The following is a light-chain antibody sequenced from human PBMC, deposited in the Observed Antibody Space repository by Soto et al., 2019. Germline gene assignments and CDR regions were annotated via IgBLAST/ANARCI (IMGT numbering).Light chain of an antibody. CDR2: LGS. V-gene: IGKV2-28*01. CDR3: MQALQTAFT. CDR1: QSLLHSNGYNY. J-gene: IGKJ3*01. Sequence: DIVMTQSPLSLPVTPGEPASISCRSSQSLLHSNGYNYLDWYLQKPVQSPQLLIYLGSNRASGVPDRFSGSGSGTDFPLKISRVEAADVWVYYCMQALQTAFTFGPGTKVDIK.